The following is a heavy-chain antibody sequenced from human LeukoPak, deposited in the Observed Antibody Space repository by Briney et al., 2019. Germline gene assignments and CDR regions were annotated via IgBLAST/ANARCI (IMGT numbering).Heavy chain of an antibody. D-gene: IGHD6-13*01. CDR3: ARSGAAGTFDY. CDR1: GFTISNNY. CDR2: IYSGGNT. Sequence: QTGGSLRLSCAVFGFTISNNYMNWVRQAPGKGLEWVSVIYSGGNTYYADSVKGRFTISRDNSKNTLYLQMNSLRGEDTAVYYCARSGAAGTFDYWGQGTLVTVSS. J-gene: IGHJ4*02. V-gene: IGHV3-66*01.